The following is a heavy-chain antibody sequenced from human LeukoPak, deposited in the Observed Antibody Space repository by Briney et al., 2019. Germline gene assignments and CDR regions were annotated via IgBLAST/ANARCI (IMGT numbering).Heavy chain of an antibody. V-gene: IGHV1-18*01. CDR2: ISAYNGNT. CDR3: ARDGEAAAGIELRGMDY. J-gene: IGHJ4*02. D-gene: IGHD6-13*01. Sequence: GASVKVSCKASGYTFTSYGISWVRQAPGQGLEWMGWISAYNGNTNYAQKLQGRVTMTIDTSTSTAYMELRSLRPDDTAVYYCARDGEAAAGIELRGMDYWGQGTLVTVSS. CDR1: GYTFTSYG.